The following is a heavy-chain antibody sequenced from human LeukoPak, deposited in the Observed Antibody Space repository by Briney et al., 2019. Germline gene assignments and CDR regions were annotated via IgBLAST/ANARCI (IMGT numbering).Heavy chain of an antibody. CDR2: INSDGSST. J-gene: IGHJ4*02. D-gene: IGHD3-22*01. Sequence: GGSLGLSCAASGFTFSSYWMHWVRQAPGKGLVWVSRINSDGSSTSYADSVKGRFTISRDNAKNTLYLQMNSLRAEDTAVYYCARGVTGYYYDSSGSYFDYWGQGTLVTVSS. V-gene: IGHV3-74*01. CDR1: GFTFSSYW. CDR3: ARGVTGYYYDSSGSYFDY.